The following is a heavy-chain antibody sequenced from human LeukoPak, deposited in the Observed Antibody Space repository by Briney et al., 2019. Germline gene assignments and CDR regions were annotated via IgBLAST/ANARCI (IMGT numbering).Heavy chain of an antibody. D-gene: IGHD6-19*01. CDR3: AGDKTTGGWYEFDY. J-gene: IGHJ4*02. Sequence: ETLSLTCTVSGGSMSSYYWSWVRQGPGKGLEFVSVISNDGDTYYADSVKGRFTISRDTSKNTVSLQMNSLRAEDTAVYYCAGDKTTGGWYEFDYWGQGTLVTVSS. CDR1: GGSMSSYY. CDR2: ISNDGDT. V-gene: IGHV3-53*01.